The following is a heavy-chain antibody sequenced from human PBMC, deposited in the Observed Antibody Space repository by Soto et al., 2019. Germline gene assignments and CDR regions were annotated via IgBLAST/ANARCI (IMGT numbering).Heavy chain of an antibody. CDR3: GREPGSAYSDH. CDR1: GFSLSSYD. V-gene: IGHV3-48*03. CDR2: ISQSSSSM. J-gene: IGHJ1*01. Sequence: EGSLRLSCAASGFSLSSYDMSWVRQAPGKGLEWVSHISQSSSSMYYADSVKGRFTISRDNAKNSLSLQMNSLRAEDTAAYHCGREPGSAYSDHWGQGTLVTVSS. D-gene: IGHD3-22*01.